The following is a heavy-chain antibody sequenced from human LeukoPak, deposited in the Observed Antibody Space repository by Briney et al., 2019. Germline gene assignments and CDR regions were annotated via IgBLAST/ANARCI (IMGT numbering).Heavy chain of an antibody. V-gene: IGHV3-43*01. D-gene: IGHD3-22*01. Sequence: GRSLRLSCTASGFTFEDYTMHWVRQAPGKTLEWVSLINWHSTTYYTDSVKGRFTISRDNSKNSLYLQMDTLRSEDTAFYYCVKDLSYESSGSVFHYWGQGPGIPVSS. J-gene: IGHJ4*02. CDR3: VKDLSYESSGSVFHY. CDR1: GFTFEDYT. CDR2: INWHSTT.